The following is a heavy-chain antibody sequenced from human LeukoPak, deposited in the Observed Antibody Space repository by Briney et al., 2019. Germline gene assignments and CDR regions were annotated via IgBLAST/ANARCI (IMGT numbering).Heavy chain of an antibody. CDR3: AKDITIAAAGTVDY. D-gene: IGHD6-13*01. CDR2: ISWDGGST. V-gene: IGHV3-43D*03. Sequence: GGSLRLSCAASVFTFDDYVMHWVRQAAGTDLEGFSLISWDGGSTYYADSVKGRFTISRDNSKNSLYLPINSLSAEDTALYYCAKDITIAAAGTVDYWGQGTLVTVSS. J-gene: IGHJ4*02. CDR1: VFTFDDYV.